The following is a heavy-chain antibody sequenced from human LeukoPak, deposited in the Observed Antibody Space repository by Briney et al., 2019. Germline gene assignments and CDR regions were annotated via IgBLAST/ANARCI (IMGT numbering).Heavy chain of an antibody. V-gene: IGHV4-4*01. Sequence: SETLSLTCAVSGVSINSDYWWTWVRQSPGKGLAWIGDISHTGSVNYNLSLESRVTISTDKSKNQFSLRLRSVAAADTAVYCCARHDDFFSPYDYWGQGVLVTVSS. CDR2: ISHTGSV. J-gene: IGHJ4*02. CDR3: ARHDDFFSPYDY. D-gene: IGHD1-1*01. CDR1: GVSINSDYW.